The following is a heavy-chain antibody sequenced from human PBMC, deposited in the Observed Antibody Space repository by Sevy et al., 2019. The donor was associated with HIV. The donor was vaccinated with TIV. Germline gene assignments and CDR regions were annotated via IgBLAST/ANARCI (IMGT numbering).Heavy chain of an antibody. J-gene: IGHJ6*02. Sequence: GGSLRLSCAPSGFTFSTYAMNWVRQAPGKGLEWVSSIGGSGRYTYYADSVEGRFTISRDNSKNMLYLQMNSLRVADTAVYYCAKGYFSGGTCPRDYYYYGMDVWGQGTTVTVSS. CDR3: AKGYFSGGTCPRDYYYYGMDV. CDR1: GFTFSTYA. V-gene: IGHV3-23*01. D-gene: IGHD2-15*01. CDR2: IGGSGRYT.